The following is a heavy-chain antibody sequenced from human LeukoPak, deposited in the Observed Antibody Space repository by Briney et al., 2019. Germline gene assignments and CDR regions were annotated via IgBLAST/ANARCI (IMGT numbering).Heavy chain of an antibody. J-gene: IGHJ4*02. D-gene: IGHD3-10*01. Sequence: PGGSLRLSCAASGFTFTNNFMSWVRQAPGKGLEWVSGINWNGGSTGYADSVKGRFTISRDNAKNSLYLQMNNLRAEDTALYYCARRRVTVVRGVDITSYYFDYWGQGTLVTVSS. CDR2: INWNGGST. CDR3: ARRRVTVVRGVDITSYYFDY. V-gene: IGHV3-20*04. CDR1: GFTFTNNF.